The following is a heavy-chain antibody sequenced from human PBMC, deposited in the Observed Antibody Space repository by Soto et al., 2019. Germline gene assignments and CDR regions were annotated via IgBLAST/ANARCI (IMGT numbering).Heavy chain of an antibody. CDR2: IYPGDSDT. CDR1: GCSFTSYW. J-gene: IGHJ6*02. D-gene: IGHD6-25*01. V-gene: IGHV5-51*01. Sequence: GEPLTISCKGSGCSFTSYWSGLVRPLPGKGLEWMGIIYPGDSDTRYSPSFQGQVTISADKSISTAYLQWSSLKASDTAMYYCARLSAEYYYYYGMDVWGQGNTVTVS. CDR3: ARLSAEYYYYYGMDV.